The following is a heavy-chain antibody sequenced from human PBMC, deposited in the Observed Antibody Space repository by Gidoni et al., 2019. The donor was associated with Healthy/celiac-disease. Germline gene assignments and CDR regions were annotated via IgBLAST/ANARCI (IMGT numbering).Heavy chain of an antibody. CDR1: GFTISSYE. CDR3: ARDNDYDFHNWFDP. CDR2: ISSSCSTI. D-gene: IGHD3-3*01. V-gene: IGHV3-48*03. Sequence: EVTLVEAGGGLVQPGGSLSRSCAASGFTISSYEMNWVRQAPGKGMVWVLYISSSCSTIYYADSVKGLFTISRDNAKNSLYLQMNSLRAEDTAVYYCARDNDYDFHNWFDPWGQGTLVTVSS. J-gene: IGHJ5*02.